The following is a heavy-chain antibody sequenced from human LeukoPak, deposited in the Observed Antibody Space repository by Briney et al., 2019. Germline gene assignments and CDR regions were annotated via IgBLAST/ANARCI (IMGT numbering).Heavy chain of an antibody. CDR2: MSDSGTFL. Sequence: PGGSLRLSCAASGFTFETYSMNWVRQAPGKGLEWVSSMSDSGTFLYYADSVKGRFTISRGNAKNSLHLQMNSLRADDTAVYYCVRDSEGYHSYYFDLWGQGTLVTVSS. CDR1: GFTFETYS. V-gene: IGHV3-21*06. J-gene: IGHJ4*02. CDR3: VRDSEGYHSYYFDL. D-gene: IGHD1-1*01.